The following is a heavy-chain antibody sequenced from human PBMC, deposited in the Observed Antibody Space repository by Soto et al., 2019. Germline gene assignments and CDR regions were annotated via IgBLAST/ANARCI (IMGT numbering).Heavy chain of an antibody. CDR3: AKGAGGSGWRFDF. V-gene: IGHV3-23*01. J-gene: IGHJ4*02. D-gene: IGHD6-19*01. Sequence: EVQLLESGGGLVQPGGSLRVSCAASGFSFAGYAMSWVRQAPGKGLEWVSAITGSGDTTYYADSVKGRLTISRDNSKNTLYLQMNTLRAEDTAVYYCAKGAGGSGWRFDFWGQGTLVTVSS. CDR2: ITGSGDTT. CDR1: GFSFAGYA.